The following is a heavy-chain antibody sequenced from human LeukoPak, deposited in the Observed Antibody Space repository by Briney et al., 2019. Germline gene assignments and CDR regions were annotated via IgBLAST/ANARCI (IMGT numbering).Heavy chain of an antibody. V-gene: IGHV3-30*18. D-gene: IGHD3-3*01. J-gene: IGHJ6*02. CDR3: AKADVKYYDFWSGYYVGYYGMDV. CDR2: ISYDGSNK. Sequence: GGSLRLSCAASGFTFSSYGMHWVRQAPGKGLEWVAVISYDGSNKYYADSAKGRFTISRDNSKNTLYLQMNSLRAEDTAVYYCAKADVKYYDFWSGYYVGYYGMDVWGQGTTVTVSS. CDR1: GFTFSSYG.